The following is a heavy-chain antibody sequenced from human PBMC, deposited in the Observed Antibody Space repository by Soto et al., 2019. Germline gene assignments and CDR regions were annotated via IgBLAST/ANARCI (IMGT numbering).Heavy chain of an antibody. J-gene: IGHJ3*01. CDR1: GGNFNNYA. D-gene: IGHD2-21*01. Sequence: QVQLVQSGAEVKKPGSSVKVSCKASGGNFNNYAISWVRQAPAQGLQWMGGIIPIIDTTHYAQKLQGRVTISADRGRTTVYMELTGLTSDDSATYFCARAPRDRDAFSLWVQGTVVTVSS. CDR2: IIPIIDTT. CDR3: ARAPRDRDAFSL. V-gene: IGHV1-69*06.